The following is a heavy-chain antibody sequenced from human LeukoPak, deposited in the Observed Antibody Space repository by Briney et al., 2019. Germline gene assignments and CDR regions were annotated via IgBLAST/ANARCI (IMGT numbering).Heavy chain of an antibody. CDR2: ISYDGSNK. V-gene: IGHV3-30-3*01. D-gene: IGHD6-19*01. J-gene: IGHJ4*02. Sequence: GRALRLSCAASGFTFSSYAMHWVRQAPGKGLEWVAVISYDGSNKYYADSVKGRFTISRDNSKNTLYLQMNSLRAEDTAVYYCAKVRYSSGWPEFDYWGQGTLVTVSS. CDR1: GFTFSSYA. CDR3: AKVRYSSGWPEFDY.